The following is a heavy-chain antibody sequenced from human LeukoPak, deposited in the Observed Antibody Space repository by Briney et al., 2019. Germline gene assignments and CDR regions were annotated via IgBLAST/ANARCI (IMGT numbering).Heavy chain of an antibody. CDR3: LREVDWKYAFDY. Sequence: GGSVRLSCAASVFSFSTFFINWVRHAPCKGLEWVAVIRHDGSHISYVDPVKGRFTISRDNSNNMLYLQMSSLRAEDTALYYCLREVDWKYAFDYWGRGTLVTVSS. J-gene: IGHJ4*02. CDR2: IRHDGSHI. D-gene: IGHD1-7*01. V-gene: IGHV3-33*01. CDR1: VFSFSTFF.